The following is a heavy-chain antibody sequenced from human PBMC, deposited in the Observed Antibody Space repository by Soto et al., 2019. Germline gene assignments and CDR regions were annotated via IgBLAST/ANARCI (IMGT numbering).Heavy chain of an antibody. CDR1: RFTFSSYG. J-gene: IGHJ4*02. CDR3: ARTAVTPYYFDY. D-gene: IGHD5-18*01. Sequence: GGSLRLSCAASRFTFSSYGMHWVRQAPGKGLEWVAAISYDGSNKNYADSVKGRFTISRDNSKNTLYLQMNSLRAEDTAVYYCARTAVTPYYFDYWGQGTLVTVSS. V-gene: IGHV3-30*03. CDR2: ISYDGSNK.